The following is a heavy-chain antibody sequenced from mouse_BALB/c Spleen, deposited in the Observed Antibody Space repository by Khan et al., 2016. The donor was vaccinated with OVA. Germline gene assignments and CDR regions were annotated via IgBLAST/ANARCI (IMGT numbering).Heavy chain of an antibody. J-gene: IGHJ3*01. CDR3: SRGDYYGSSSFAY. Sequence: LVKTGASVKISCKASGYSLTGYYMHWVKQSHGKSLEWIGYISCYNGVISYNQKFKGKATFTVDNSSSTAYMQFNCLTSEDSAVYYWSRGDYYGSSSFAYLGQGTLVTVSA. D-gene: IGHD1-1*01. CDR2: ISCYNGVI. CDR1: GYSLTGYY. V-gene: IGHV1S34*01.